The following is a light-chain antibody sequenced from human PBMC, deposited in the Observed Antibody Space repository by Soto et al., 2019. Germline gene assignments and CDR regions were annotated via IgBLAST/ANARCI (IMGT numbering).Light chain of an antibody. Sequence: EIVLTQSPDTLSLSPGERATLSCRASQNIYINSLAWYQQRPGQAPRLLIYVGSTRATAVPDRFSGSGSGTDFALTISRLEPEDFGVYYCQQYGGPPLTFGPGTKVD. CDR1: QNIYINS. CDR2: VGS. CDR3: QQYGGPPLT. V-gene: IGKV3-20*01. J-gene: IGKJ3*01.